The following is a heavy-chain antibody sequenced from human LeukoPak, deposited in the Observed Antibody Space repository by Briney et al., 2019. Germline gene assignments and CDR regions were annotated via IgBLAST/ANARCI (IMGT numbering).Heavy chain of an antibody. CDR1: GFTFSNAW. CDR3: AKDWKFYYVSGSFFPDN. V-gene: IGHV3-30*18. D-gene: IGHD3-10*01. CDR2: ISHGGSKK. Sequence: GGSLRLSCAASGFTFSNAWMSWVRQAPGKGLECVAVISHGGSKKYYADFVKGRFTISRDNSKNTLYLHMNSLIPEDTAVYFCAKDWKFYYVSGSFFPDNWGQGTLVTVSS. J-gene: IGHJ4*02.